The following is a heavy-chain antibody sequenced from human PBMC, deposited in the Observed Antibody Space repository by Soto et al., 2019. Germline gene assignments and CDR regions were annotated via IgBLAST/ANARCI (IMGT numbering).Heavy chain of an antibody. Sequence: GGSLRLSCAASGFTFSSYSMNWVRQAPGKGLEWVSSISSSSSYIYYADSVKGRFTISRDNAKNSLYLQMNSLRAEDTAVYYCARDWSRGRAPPTPDYWGQGTLVTVSS. CDR3: ARDWSRGRAPPTPDY. V-gene: IGHV3-21*01. CDR1: GFTFSSYS. D-gene: IGHD1-1*01. J-gene: IGHJ4*02. CDR2: ISSSSSYI.